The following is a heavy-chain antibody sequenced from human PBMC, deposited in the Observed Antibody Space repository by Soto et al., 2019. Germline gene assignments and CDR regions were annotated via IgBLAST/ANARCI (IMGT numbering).Heavy chain of an antibody. CDR2: ILPIFGTA. J-gene: IGHJ3*02. Sequence: QVQLVQSGAEVKKPGSSMKVSCKASGGTFSTSSINWVRQAPGQRPEWMGNILPIFGTADYAQKFQDRVTTTADKSTNTAYMELRSLFSEDTAVYYCARGDEYGGNSDAFDIWGQGTVVTVSS. D-gene: IGHD4-17*01. CDR3: ARGDEYGGNSDAFDI. CDR1: GGTFSTSS. V-gene: IGHV1-69*14.